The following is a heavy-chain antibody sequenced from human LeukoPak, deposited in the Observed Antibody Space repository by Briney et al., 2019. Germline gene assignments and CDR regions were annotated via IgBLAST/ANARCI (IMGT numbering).Heavy chain of an antibody. CDR2: IYHSGST. Sequence: SETLSLTCTVSGFSISHGYYWGWVRQSPGKGLEWIGSIYHSGSTDYNPSLKSRVTISVDTSKNQFSLKLSPVTAADTAVYYCAKSNGYGLIDIWGQGTMVTVSS. J-gene: IGHJ3*02. CDR1: GFSISHGYY. D-gene: IGHD3-22*01. V-gene: IGHV4-38-2*02. CDR3: AKSNGYGLIDI.